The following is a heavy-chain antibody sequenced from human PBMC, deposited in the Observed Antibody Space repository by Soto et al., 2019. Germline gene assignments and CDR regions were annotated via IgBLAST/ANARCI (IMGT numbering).Heavy chain of an antibody. D-gene: IGHD3-3*01. V-gene: IGHV1-8*01. CDR3: ARGNPFNYDGFDV. CDR2: MNAKSGDT. J-gene: IGHJ6*02. CDR1: GYTFSDFD. Sequence: QAHLEQSGAEVKRPGASVKVSCKASGYTFSDFDINWLRQASGQGPEWMGWMNAKSGDTYFAQRFQGKFNMTWDTTLSTAYLEVGSLTSDDTAMYYCARGNPFNYDGFDVWGQGTTVAVSS.